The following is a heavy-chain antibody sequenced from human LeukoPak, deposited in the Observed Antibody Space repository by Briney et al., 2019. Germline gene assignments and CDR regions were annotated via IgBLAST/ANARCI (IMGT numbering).Heavy chain of an antibody. J-gene: IGHJ5*02. D-gene: IGHD3-10*02. CDR2: IIPIFGTA. Sequence: GSSVKVSCKASGGTFSSYAISWVRQAPGQGLEWMGGIIPIFGTANYAQKFQGRVTITADESTSTAYMELSSLRSEDTAVYCCARDYVPGPENLGFDPWGQGTLVTVSS. CDR3: ARDYVPGPENLGFDP. V-gene: IGHV1-69*01. CDR1: GGTFSSYA.